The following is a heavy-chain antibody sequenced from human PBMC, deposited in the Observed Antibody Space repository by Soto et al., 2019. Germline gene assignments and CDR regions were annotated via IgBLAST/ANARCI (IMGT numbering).Heavy chain of an antibody. V-gene: IGHV3-23*01. Sequence: GGSLRLSCAASGFTFSNYAMNWVRQAPGKGLEWVSGLSDGGGSTFYADSVKGRFTISRDNAKNTLYLQMSSLRAEDTAVYYCAKAGTTSPYNWFDPWGQGTLVTVSS. CDR1: GFTFSNYA. D-gene: IGHD2-2*01. CDR2: LSDGGGST. J-gene: IGHJ5*02. CDR3: AKAGTTSPYNWFDP.